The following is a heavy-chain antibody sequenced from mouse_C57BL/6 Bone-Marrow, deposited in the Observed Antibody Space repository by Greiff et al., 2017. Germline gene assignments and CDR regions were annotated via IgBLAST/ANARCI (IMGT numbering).Heavy chain of an antibody. D-gene: IGHD2-4*01. CDR1: GYTFTSYW. V-gene: IGHV1-59*01. Sequence: VQLQQPGAELVRPGTSVKLSCKASGYTFTSYWMHWVKQRPGQGLEWIGVIDPSDSYTNYNQKFKGKATLTVDTSSSTAYMQLSSLTSEDSAVYYCARPYDYDGYAMDYWGQGTSVTVSS. CDR2: IDPSDSYT. J-gene: IGHJ4*01. CDR3: ARPYDYDGYAMDY.